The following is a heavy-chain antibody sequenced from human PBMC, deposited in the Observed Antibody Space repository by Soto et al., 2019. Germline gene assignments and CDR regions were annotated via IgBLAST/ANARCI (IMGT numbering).Heavy chain of an antibody. Sequence: EVQLLESGGGLVQPGGSLRLSCAASGFTFSSYAMSWVRQAPGKGLEWVSVISGSGDSTYYADSVKGRFTISRDNSKNTLYLQMNSLGAEDTAVSYCARRGSGGWFGPWGQGTLVTVSS. CDR3: ARRGSGGWFGP. J-gene: IGHJ5*02. CDR2: ISGSGDST. D-gene: IGHD3-16*01. CDR1: GFTFSSYA. V-gene: IGHV3-23*01.